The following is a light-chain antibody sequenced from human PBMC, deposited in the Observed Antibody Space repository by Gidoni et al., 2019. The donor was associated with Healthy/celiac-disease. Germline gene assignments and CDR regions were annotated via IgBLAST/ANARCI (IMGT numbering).Light chain of an antibody. CDR1: QSVFYSSNNKNY. J-gene: IGKJ2*01. CDR3: QQYYSTPQT. V-gene: IGKV4-1*01. Sequence: DIVMTQSPDSLAVSLGERAPINCKSSQSVFYSSNNKNYLAWYQQKPGQPPKLLIYWASTRESGVPDRFSGSGSGTDFTLTISSLQAEDVAVYYCQQYYSTPQTFXQXTKLEIK. CDR2: WAS.